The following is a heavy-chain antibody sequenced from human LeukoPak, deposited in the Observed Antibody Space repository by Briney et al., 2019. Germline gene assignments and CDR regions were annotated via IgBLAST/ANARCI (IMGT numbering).Heavy chain of an antibody. CDR1: GFTLGNYA. CDR2: ISGNGYNT. J-gene: IGHJ4*02. V-gene: IGHV3-23*01. CDR3: AKGVRLWFAFYFDY. Sequence: GGSLRLSCAASGFTLGNYAMSWVRQAPGKGLEWVSAISGNGYNTYYADSAKGRFTISSETSGNTLYLQMHSLRADDTAVYYCAKGVRLWFAFYFDYWGQGTLVTVSS. D-gene: IGHD3-10*01.